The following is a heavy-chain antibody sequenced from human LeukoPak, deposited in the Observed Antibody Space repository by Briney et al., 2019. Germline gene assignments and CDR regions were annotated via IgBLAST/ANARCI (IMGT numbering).Heavy chain of an antibody. J-gene: IGHJ3*02. CDR2: IYYSGST. V-gene: IGHV4-59*01. CDR1: GGSISSYY. CDR3: AREGEYYGSGSYYHDAFDI. D-gene: IGHD3-10*01. Sequence: SETLSLTCTVSGGSISSYYWSWIRQPPGKGLEWIGYIYYSGSTNYNPSPKSRVTISVDTSKNQFSLKLSSVTAADTAVYYCAREGEYYGSGSYYHDAFDIWGQGTMVTVSS.